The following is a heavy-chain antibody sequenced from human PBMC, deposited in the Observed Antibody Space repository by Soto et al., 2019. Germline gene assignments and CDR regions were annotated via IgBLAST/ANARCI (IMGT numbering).Heavy chain of an antibody. CDR1: GGSISSYY. V-gene: IGHV4-59*01. Sequence: PSETLSLTCTVSGGSISSYYWSWIRQPPGRGLEWIGYIYYSGSTNYNPSLKSRVTISVDTSKNQFSLKLSSVTAADTAVCYCARDNGYSYGYTLYHWGQGTLVTVSS. CDR2: IYYSGST. CDR3: ARDNGYSYGYTLYH. D-gene: IGHD5-18*01. J-gene: IGHJ5*02.